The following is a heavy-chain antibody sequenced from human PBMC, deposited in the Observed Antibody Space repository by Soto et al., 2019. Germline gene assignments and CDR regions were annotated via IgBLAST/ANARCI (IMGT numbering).Heavy chain of an antibody. J-gene: IGHJ4*02. CDR2: ISGSGGST. CDR1: GFTFSSYA. D-gene: IGHD4-17*01. Sequence: GGSLRLSCAASGFTFSSYAMSWVRQAPGKGLEWVSAISGSGGSTYYTDSMKGRFTISRDNSKNTLYLQMNSLRAEDTAVYYCANDIDDYLPSYFDYWGQGTLVTVSS. CDR3: ANDIDDYLPSYFDY. V-gene: IGHV3-23*01.